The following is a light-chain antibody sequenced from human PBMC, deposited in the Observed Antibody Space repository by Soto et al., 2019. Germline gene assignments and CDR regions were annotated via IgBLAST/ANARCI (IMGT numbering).Light chain of an antibody. J-gene: IGLJ1*01. CDR2: GNS. Sequence: QLVLTQPPSVSGAPGQRVTISCTGSSSNIGAGYDVHWYQQLPGTAPKLLIYGNSNRPSGVPDRFSGSKSGTSASLAITGLQAADEADYYCQSYDSSLSSYVFGTGTKLTVL. CDR3: QSYDSSLSSYV. V-gene: IGLV1-40*01. CDR1: SSNIGAGYD.